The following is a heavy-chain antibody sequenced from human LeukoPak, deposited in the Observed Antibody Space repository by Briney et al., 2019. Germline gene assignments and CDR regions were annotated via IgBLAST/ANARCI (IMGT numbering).Heavy chain of an antibody. J-gene: IGHJ4*02. Sequence: GGSLRLSCAAFGFTFPTCAMNWVRQAPGKGLEWVSAISSTGVSTYYADSVKGRFTISRDNSKNTVYLQMNSLRTEDTAVYYCARPSPPGDGYNPCDYWGPGALVIVSS. CDR1: GFTFPTCA. CDR2: ISSTGVST. CDR3: ARPSPPGDGYNPCDY. D-gene: IGHD5-24*01. V-gene: IGHV3-23*01.